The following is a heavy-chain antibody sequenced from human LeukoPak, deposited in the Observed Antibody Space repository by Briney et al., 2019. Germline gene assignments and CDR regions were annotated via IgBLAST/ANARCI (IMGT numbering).Heavy chain of an antibody. CDR3: ARIRRPHDYDGSGYIDY. V-gene: IGHV2-70*11. D-gene: IGHD3-22*01. J-gene: IGHJ4*02. Sequence: SGPALVKPTQTLTLTCTFSGFSLTTNGMCVTWIRQPPGKALEWLARIDWDNDKYYSTSLKTRLTISKDTSKNQVVLTMTNVDVVDTATYYCARIRRPHDYDGSGYIDYWGQGTLVTVSS. CDR1: GFSLTTNGMC. CDR2: IDWDNDK.